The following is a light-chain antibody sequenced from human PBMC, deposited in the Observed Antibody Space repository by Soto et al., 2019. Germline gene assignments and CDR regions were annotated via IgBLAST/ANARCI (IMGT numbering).Light chain of an antibody. Sequence: DIQMTQSPSTLSASVGDRVTITCRASQSISSWLAWFQQKPGKAPKLLIYKASNLESGVPSRLSGSGSGTEFTLTISSLQADDFATYYCQQYSTYPYTFGQGTKLEIK. V-gene: IGKV1-5*03. CDR1: QSISSW. J-gene: IGKJ2*01. CDR2: KAS. CDR3: QQYSTYPYT.